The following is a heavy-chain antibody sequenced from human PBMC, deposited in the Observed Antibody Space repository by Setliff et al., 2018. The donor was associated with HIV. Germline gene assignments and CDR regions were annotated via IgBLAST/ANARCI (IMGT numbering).Heavy chain of an antibody. V-gene: IGHV4-61*02. CDR3: ARGSGSYWGY. D-gene: IGHD1-26*01. CDR2: IYTSGST. CDR1: GGSISSGNYY. J-gene: IGHJ4*02. Sequence: SETLSLTCTVSGGSISSGNYYWSWIRQPAGKGLEWIGRIYTSGSTNYNPSLKSRVTISLDTSKNQFSLNLSSVTAADTAVYYCARGSGSYWGYWGQGTLVTVSS.